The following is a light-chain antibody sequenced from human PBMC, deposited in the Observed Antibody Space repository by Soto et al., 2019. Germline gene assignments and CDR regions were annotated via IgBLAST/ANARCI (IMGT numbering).Light chain of an antibody. CDR3: QRTYNDPL. CDR1: QGISSY. Sequence: DIYLTQSPSSLSASVGDGLTIACRVSQGISSYLKWGRQRPGKVPDLLKYSASDLQCGVPSRFSGSGYGADFTLAVSSLQPEDVAIYYGQRTYNDPLFGGGTKEEIK. CDR2: SAS. J-gene: IGKJ4*01. V-gene: IGKV1-27*01.